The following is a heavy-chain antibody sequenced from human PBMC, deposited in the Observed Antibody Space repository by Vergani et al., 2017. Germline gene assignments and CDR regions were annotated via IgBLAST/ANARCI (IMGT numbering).Heavy chain of an antibody. J-gene: IGHJ4*02. D-gene: IGHD2-15*01. CDR1: GFTFSSYW. CDR3: ARDPCSGGSCYLPYFDY. Sequence: EVQLVESGGGLVQPGGSLRLSCAASGFTFSSYWMSWVRQAPGKGLEWVANIKQDGSEKYYVDSVKGRFTISRDNAKNSLYLQMNSLRAEDTAVYYCARDPCSGGSCYLPYFDYWGQGTLVTVSS. V-gene: IGHV3-7*03. CDR2: IKQDGSEK.